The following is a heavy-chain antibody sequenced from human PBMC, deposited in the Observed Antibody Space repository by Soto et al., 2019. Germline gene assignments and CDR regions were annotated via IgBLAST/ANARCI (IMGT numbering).Heavy chain of an antibody. J-gene: IGHJ4*02. D-gene: IGHD3-10*01. CDR1: GFSFNSYG. V-gene: IGHV3-30*18. CDR2: ISYDGTKK. Sequence: QMQLVGSGGGVVQPGRSLRLSCAASGFSFNSYGMHWVRQAPGKGLEWVAFISYDGTKKFYGDSVKGRFTISRDNSKSTLYLQMNSLRPEDTAVYYCAKTGVSVVRGVPQGFDYWGQGTLVTVSS. CDR3: AKTGVSVVRGVPQGFDY.